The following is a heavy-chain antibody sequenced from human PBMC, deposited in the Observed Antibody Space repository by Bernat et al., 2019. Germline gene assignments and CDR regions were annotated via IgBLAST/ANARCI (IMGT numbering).Heavy chain of an antibody. D-gene: IGHD6-19*01. CDR1: GFSVSSNY. J-gene: IGHJ4*02. Sequence: EVQLVETGGGLIQPGGSLRLSCAASGFSVSSNYMSWVRQAPGKGLEWFSVIYSGGGTYYADSVKGRFTISRDNSKNTVSLQMNSLRAEDTAVYYCARTPFRVAVVGTYHFDYWGQGTLVTVSS. CDR3: ARTPFRVAVVGTYHFDY. CDR2: IYSGGGT. V-gene: IGHV3-53*05.